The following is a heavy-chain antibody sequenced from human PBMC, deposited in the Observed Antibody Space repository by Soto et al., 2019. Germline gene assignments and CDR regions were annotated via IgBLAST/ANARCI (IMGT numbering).Heavy chain of an antibody. D-gene: IGHD6-13*01. CDR2: VYYTGTT. CDR3: ARDLAAVPRAFDY. V-gene: IGHV4-59*01. J-gene: IGHJ4*02. Sequence: SETLSLTCTFSGGSISSYFYIWVRQPPGKGLEWIGSVYYTGTTDYNPSLKSRVTISVDTSKTQFSLNLRSVTAADTAVYYCARDLAAVPRAFDYWGRGTLVPVSS. CDR1: GGSISSYF.